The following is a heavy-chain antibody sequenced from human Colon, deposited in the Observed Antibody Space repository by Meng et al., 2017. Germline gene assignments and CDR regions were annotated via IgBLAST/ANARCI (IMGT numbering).Heavy chain of an antibody. D-gene: IGHD2-15*01. V-gene: IGHV3-33*01. J-gene: IGHJ4*02. Sequence: GESLKIPFAASGFTYSNYGIHWVRQAPGKGLEWVAVIFSDGSNIHYGDSVEGRFTISRDNSQKTLYLPMNSLRAEDAAVYYCWRGRGACTGSRCYSTYFDYWGQGTPVTVSS. CDR2: IFSDGSNI. CDR1: GFTYSNYG. CDR3: WRGRGACTGSRCYSTYFDY.